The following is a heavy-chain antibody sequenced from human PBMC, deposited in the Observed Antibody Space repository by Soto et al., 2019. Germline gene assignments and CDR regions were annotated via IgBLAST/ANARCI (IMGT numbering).Heavy chain of an antibody. CDR2: ISKDSGRAT. V-gene: IGHV3-11*01. Sequence: SWIRQAPGKGLEWISYISKDSGRATRYADSVKGRFTISRDNAKNSLYLQMNSLRIEDTAFYYCAKDHDEDFGYDLDYFDYWGLGTLVTVSS. D-gene: IGHD5-12*01. J-gene: IGHJ4*02. CDR3: AKDHDEDFGYDLDYFDY.